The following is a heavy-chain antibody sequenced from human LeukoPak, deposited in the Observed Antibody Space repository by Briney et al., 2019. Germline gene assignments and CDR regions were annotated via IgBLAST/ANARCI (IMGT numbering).Heavy chain of an antibody. CDR2: IKKDGSER. V-gene: IGHV3-7*01. D-gene: IGHD1-1*01. Sequence: GGSLRLSCAASGFTFSDFYMSWVRQAPGKGLELVANIKKDGSERSYVDSVRDRFTISRDNAKNSLYLQMNSLRAEDTAMYYCARGGWSGYFIYWGQGALVTVSS. CDR1: GFTFSDFY. J-gene: IGHJ4*02. CDR3: ARGGWSGYFIY.